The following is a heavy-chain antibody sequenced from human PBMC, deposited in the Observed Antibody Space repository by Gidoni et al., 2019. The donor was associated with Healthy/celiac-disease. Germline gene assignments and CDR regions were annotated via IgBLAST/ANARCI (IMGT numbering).Heavy chain of an antibody. D-gene: IGHD1-7*01. V-gene: IGHV3-53*02. Sequence: EVQLVETGGGLIQPGGSLRLSCSASGFTVSSNYMSWVRQAPGKGLEWVSVIYSGGSTYYADSGKGRFTISRDNSKNTLYLQMNSLRAEDTAVYYCAREPGGAGTGGYWGQGTLVTVSS. CDR1: GFTVSSNY. CDR2: IYSGGST. J-gene: IGHJ4*02. CDR3: AREPGGAGTGGY.